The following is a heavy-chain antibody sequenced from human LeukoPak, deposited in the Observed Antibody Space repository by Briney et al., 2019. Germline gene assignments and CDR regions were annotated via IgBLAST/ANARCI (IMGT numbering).Heavy chain of an antibody. V-gene: IGHV1-69*05. J-gene: IGHJ1*01. CDR3: ARDQGVASTPEYFQH. D-gene: IGHD2-15*01. CDR2: IIPIFGTA. Sequence: SVKVSCKASGGTFSSYAISWVRQAPGQGLEWMGGIIPIFGTANYAQKFQGRVTMTRDTSTSTVYMELSSLRSEDTAVYYCARDQGVASTPEYFQHWGQGTLVTVSS. CDR1: GGTFSSYA.